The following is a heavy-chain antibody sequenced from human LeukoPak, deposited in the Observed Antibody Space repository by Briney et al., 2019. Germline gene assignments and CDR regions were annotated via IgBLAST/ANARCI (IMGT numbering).Heavy chain of an antibody. D-gene: IGHD2-2*01. CDR1: GYSINSGYY. J-gene: IGHJ4*02. CDR2: FYHSGST. V-gene: IGHV4-38-2*01. CDR3: ARLGGGSSNYYFDY. Sequence: PSETLSLTCAVSGYSINSGYYWGWIRQPPGKGLEWIGSFYHSGSTYYSQSLRSRVTISVDTSRNQLSLRLTSVSAADTAVYYCARLGGGSSNYYFDYWGQGTLGTVSS.